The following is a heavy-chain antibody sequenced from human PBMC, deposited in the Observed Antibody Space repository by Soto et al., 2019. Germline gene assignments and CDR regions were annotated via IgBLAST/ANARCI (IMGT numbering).Heavy chain of an antibody. CDR3: ASRAGSGSYLDY. CDR1: GYTFTSYY. D-gene: IGHD3-10*01. Sequence: QVQLVQSGAEVKKPGASMKVSCKASGYTFTSYYMHWVRQAPGQGLEWMGIINPSGGSTSYAQKFQGRVTMTRDTSTSTVYMELSSLRSEDTAVYYCASRAGSGSYLDYWGQGTLVTVSS. V-gene: IGHV1-46*03. J-gene: IGHJ4*02. CDR2: INPSGGST.